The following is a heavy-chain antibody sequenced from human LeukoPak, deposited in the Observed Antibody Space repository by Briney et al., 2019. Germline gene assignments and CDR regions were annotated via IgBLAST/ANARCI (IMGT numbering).Heavy chain of an antibody. Sequence: ASVKVSCKASGYTFSSYYMHWVRQAPGQGLEWTGIINPSGGNTNYAQKLQGRVTMTTDTSTSTAYMELRSLRPDDTAVYYCARDAWAVAELFGYWGQGTLVTVSS. V-gene: IGHV1-46*01. D-gene: IGHD6-19*01. CDR1: GYTFSSYY. CDR2: INPSGGNT. CDR3: ARDAWAVAELFGY. J-gene: IGHJ4*02.